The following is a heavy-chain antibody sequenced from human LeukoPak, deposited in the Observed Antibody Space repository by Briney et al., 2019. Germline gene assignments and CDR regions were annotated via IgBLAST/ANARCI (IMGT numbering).Heavy chain of an antibody. CDR2: IYHSGST. CDR1: GGSISSGGYS. CDR3: AASIMITFGGVIVIPESDY. V-gene: IGHV4-30-2*01. D-gene: IGHD3-16*02. Sequence: PSETLSLTCAVSGGSISSGGYSWSWIRQPPGQGLEWIGYIYHSGSTYYNPSLKSRVTISVDRSKNQFSLKLSSVTAADTAVYYCAASIMITFGGVIVIPESDYWGQGTLVTVSS. J-gene: IGHJ4*02.